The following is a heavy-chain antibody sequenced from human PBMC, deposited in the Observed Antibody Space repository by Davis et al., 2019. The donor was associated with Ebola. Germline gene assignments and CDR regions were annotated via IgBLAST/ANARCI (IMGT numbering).Heavy chain of an antibody. D-gene: IGHD5-18*01. Sequence: ASVKVSCKASGYTFTSYAMNWVRQAPGQGLEWLGWINTNTGNPTYAQGFTGRFVFSLDTSVSTAYLQISSLKAEDTAVYYCARGRSRGYSYGLGYWGQGTLVTVSS. V-gene: IGHV7-4-1*02. CDR3: ARGRSRGYSYGLGY. CDR1: GYTFTSYA. J-gene: IGHJ4*02. CDR2: INTNTGNP.